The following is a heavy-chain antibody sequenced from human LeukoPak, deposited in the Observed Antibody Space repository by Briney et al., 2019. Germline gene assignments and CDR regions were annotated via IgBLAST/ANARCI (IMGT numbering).Heavy chain of an antibody. D-gene: IGHD4-17*01. CDR2: IYHSGST. Sequence: PSETLSLTCAVSGGSISSGGYSWSWIRQPPGKGLEWIGYIYHSGSTYYNPSLKSRVTISVDRSKNQFSLKLSSVTAADTAVYYCAREKMTTRGYFDYWGQGTLVTVSS. CDR1: GGSISSGGYS. V-gene: IGHV4-30-2*01. J-gene: IGHJ4*02. CDR3: AREKMTTRGYFDY.